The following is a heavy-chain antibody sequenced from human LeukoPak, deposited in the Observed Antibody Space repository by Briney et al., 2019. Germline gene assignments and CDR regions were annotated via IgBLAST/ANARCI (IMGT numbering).Heavy chain of an antibody. CDR3: ARIKVGATVDY. CDR2: IDDSGST. J-gene: IGHJ4*02. V-gene: IGHV4-59*01. CDR1: GGSISSYY. D-gene: IGHD1-26*01. Sequence: SETLSLTCIVSGGSISSYYWSWIRQPAGKGLEWIGFIDDSGSTNYNSSLKSRLTMSVDTSKNQFSLKLSSVTAADTAVYYCARIKVGATVDYWGQGALVTVSS.